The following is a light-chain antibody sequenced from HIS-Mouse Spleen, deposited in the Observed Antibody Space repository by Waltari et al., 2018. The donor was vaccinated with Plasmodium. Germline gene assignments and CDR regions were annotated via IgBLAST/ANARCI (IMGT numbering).Light chain of an antibody. CDR1: SSDVGSYNL. CDR3: CSYAGSRMV. Sequence: QSALTQPASVSGSPGQSITISCTGTSSDVGSYNLFSWDQQHPGKAPKLMIYEGSKRPSGVSNRFSGSKSGNTASLTISGLQAEDEADYYCCSYAGSRMVFGGGTKLTVL. CDR2: EGS. V-gene: IGLV2-23*01. J-gene: IGLJ2*01.